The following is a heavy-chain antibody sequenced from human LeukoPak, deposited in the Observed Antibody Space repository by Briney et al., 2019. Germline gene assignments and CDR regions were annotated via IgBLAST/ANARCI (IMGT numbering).Heavy chain of an antibody. V-gene: IGHV4-59*08. CDR3: ARHVRGDSSGYYWLYFDY. CDR1: GGSISAYY. CDR2: IYYSGST. D-gene: IGHD3-22*01. Sequence: PSETLSLTCTVSGGSISAYYWSWIRQPPGKGLEWIGSIYYSGSTKYNPSLKSRVTISVDTSKNQFSLKLSSVTAADTAVYYCARHVRGDSSGYYWLYFDYWGQGTLVTVSS. J-gene: IGHJ4*02.